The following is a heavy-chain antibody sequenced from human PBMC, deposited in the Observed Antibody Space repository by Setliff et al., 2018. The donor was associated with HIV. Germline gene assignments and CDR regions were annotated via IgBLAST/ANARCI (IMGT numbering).Heavy chain of an antibody. D-gene: IGHD3-22*01. Sequence: GASVKVSCKASGGIFINSAFTWVRQAPGQGLEWMGSTIPIFNTGNYAQKFQNRVTITADESTSTAYMELSSLRSEDTAVYFCATGRHYYDSSDYPANPFDVWGQGTMVTVSS. CDR2: TIPIFNTG. J-gene: IGHJ3*01. V-gene: IGHV1-69*13. CDR1: GGIFINSA. CDR3: ATGRHYYDSSDYPANPFDV.